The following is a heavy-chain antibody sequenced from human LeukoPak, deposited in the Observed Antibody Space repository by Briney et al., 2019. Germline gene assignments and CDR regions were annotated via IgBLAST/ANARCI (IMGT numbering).Heavy chain of an antibody. J-gene: IGHJ1*01. Sequence: SGTLSLTCAVSGGSISSGSYYWSWIRQPAGKGLEWIGRIYTSGSTNYNPSLKSRVTISVDTSKNQFSLKLSSVTAADTAVYYCAGGPKSSSWYEYFQHWGQGTLVTVSS. CDR1: GGSISSGSYY. D-gene: IGHD6-13*01. V-gene: IGHV4-61*02. CDR2: IYTSGST. CDR3: AGGPKSSSWYEYFQH.